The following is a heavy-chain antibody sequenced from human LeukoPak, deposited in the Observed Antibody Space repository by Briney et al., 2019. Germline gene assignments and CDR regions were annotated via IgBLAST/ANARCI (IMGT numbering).Heavy chain of an antibody. CDR1: GFTYTRSA. J-gene: IGHJ3*02. V-gene: IGHV1-58*02. CDR2: IAVGSGNT. CDR3: AAYDWNAGANDAFDI. Sequence: VKVSCKASGFTYTRSAMQWVRQARGQRLEWIGWIAVGSGNTNYAQKFQERVTITTDTSTSTAYMELSSLRSEDTAVYYCAAYDWNAGANDAFDIWGQGTMVTVSS. D-gene: IGHD1-20*01.